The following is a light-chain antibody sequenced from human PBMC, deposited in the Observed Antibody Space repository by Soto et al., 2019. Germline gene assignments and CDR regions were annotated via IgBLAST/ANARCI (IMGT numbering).Light chain of an antibody. CDR2: GAS. CDR1: QSISST. CDR3: QQYNYWYT. J-gene: IGKJ2*01. Sequence: EIVMTQSPATLSVSPGERATLSCRASQSISSTLAWYQQKPGQAPRLLIYGASTRATGIPARFSGSGSGTEFTLTISSLQSEDVAVYYCQQYNYWYTFGQGTKLEIK. V-gene: IGKV3-15*01.